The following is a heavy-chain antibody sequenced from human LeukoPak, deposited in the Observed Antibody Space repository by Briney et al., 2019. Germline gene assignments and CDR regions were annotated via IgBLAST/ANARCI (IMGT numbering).Heavy chain of an antibody. V-gene: IGHV3-21*04. CDR2: ISSSSSYI. J-gene: IGHJ5*01. Sequence: GGSLRLSCAASGFTFSSYSMNWVRQAPGKGLEWVSSISSSSSYIYYADSVKGRFTISRDNAKNSLYLQMNSLRAEDTAMYYCARAGVKSPDRWWFDSWGQGTLVTVSS. CDR3: ARAGVKSPDRWWFDS. D-gene: IGHD7-27*01. CDR1: GFTFSSYS.